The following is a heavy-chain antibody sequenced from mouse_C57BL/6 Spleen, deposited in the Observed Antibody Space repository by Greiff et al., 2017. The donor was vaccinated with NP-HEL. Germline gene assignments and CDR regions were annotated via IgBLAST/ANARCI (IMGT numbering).Heavy chain of an antibody. Sequence: VQLQQSGAELVRPGASVKLSCKASGYTFTDYYINWVKQRPGQGLEWIARIYPGSGNTYYNEKFKGKATLTAEKSSSTAYMQLSSLTSEDSAVYFCARGGYHGFDYWGQGTTLTVSS. D-gene: IGHD2-2*01. CDR2: IYPGSGNT. J-gene: IGHJ2*01. CDR1: GYTFTDYY. CDR3: ARGGYHGFDY. V-gene: IGHV1-76*01.